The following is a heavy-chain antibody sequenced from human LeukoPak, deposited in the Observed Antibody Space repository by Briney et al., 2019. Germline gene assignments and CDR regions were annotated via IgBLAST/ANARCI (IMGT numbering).Heavy chain of an antibody. Sequence: GGSLRLSCAASGFTFSSYAMHWVRQAPGKGLEWVAVISYDGSNKYYADSAKGRFTISRDNSKNTLYLQMNSLRAEDTAVYYCARAFGATGRSDWGQGTLVTVSS. CDR3: ARAFGATGRSD. D-gene: IGHD3-16*01. CDR2: ISYDGSNK. V-gene: IGHV3-30-3*01. CDR1: GFTFSSYA. J-gene: IGHJ4*02.